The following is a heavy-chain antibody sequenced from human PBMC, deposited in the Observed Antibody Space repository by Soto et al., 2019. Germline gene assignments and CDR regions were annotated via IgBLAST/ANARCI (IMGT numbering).Heavy chain of an antibody. CDR2: VFHTGTT. Sequence: QVQLQESGPGLVKPSGTLSLTCAVSGDSVSSPYYWCWVRQPPGKGLEWIGEVFHTGTTSYNPSLRSRVTISMDKSINQSSLALSSVTAADTAVYYCARSAGWYAIHAWGPGTLVIASS. CDR1: GDSVSSPYY. J-gene: IGHJ5*02. D-gene: IGHD6-19*01. V-gene: IGHV4-4*02. CDR3: ARSAGWYAIHA.